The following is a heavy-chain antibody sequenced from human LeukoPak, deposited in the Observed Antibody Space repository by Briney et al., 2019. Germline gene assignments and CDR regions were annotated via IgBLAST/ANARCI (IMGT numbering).Heavy chain of an antibody. J-gene: IGHJ4*01. D-gene: IGHD3-10*01. CDR1: GFTFSSYE. Sequence: GGSLRLSCAASGFTFSSYEMNWVRQAPGKGLEWVSYISSSGSTIYYADSVKGRFTISRDNAKNSLYLQMNSLRAEDTAVCYCAREGVIRGIPFDYWGHGTLVTVSS. CDR3: AREGVIRGIPFDY. V-gene: IGHV3-48*03. CDR2: ISSSGSTI.